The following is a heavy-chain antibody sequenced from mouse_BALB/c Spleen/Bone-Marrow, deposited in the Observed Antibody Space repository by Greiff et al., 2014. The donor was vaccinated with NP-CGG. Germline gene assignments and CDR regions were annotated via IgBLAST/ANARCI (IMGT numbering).Heavy chain of an antibody. CDR1: GFNIKDTY. J-gene: IGHJ1*01. V-gene: IGHV14-3*02. CDR3: ASYYYGRYFDV. D-gene: IGHD1-1*01. CDR2: IDPANGNT. Sequence: VQLQQSGAELVKPGASVKLSCTASGFNIKDTYMHWVKQRLEQGLEWIGRIDPANGNTKYDPKFQGKATITADTSSNTAYLQLSSLTSEDTAVYYCASYYYGRYFDVWGAGTTVTVSS.